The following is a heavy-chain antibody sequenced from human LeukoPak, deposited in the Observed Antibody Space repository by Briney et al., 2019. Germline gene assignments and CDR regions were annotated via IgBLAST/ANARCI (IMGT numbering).Heavy chain of an antibody. CDR3: ARDPGAEYYFDY. CDR1: GFTFSSHE. D-gene: IGHD3-10*01. V-gene: IGHV3-48*03. Sequence: GGSLRLSCAVSGFTFSSHEMNWVRQAPGKGLEWVSYISSSGSTKKYADSVKGRFTISRDNAKNSLYLQMNSLRAEDTAVYYCARDPGAEYYFDYWGQGTLVTVSS. CDR2: ISSSGSTK. J-gene: IGHJ4*02.